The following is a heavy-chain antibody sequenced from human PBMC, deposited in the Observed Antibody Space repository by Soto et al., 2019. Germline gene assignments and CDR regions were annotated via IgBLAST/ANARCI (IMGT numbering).Heavy chain of an antibody. CDR1: GGSISSYY. V-gene: IGHV4-59*01. J-gene: IGHJ6*03. CDR3: ARAKTYYYYYMDV. CDR2: IYYSGST. Sequence: SETLSLTCTVSGGSISSYYWSWIRQPPGKGLEWIGYIYYSGSTNYNPSLKSRVTISVDTSKNQFSLKLSSVTAADTAVYYCARAKTYYYYYMDVWGKGTTVTVSS.